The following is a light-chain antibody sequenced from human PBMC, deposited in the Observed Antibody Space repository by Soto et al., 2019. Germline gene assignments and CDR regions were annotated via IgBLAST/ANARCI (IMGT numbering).Light chain of an antibody. CDR2: SNN. J-gene: IGLJ1*01. Sequence: QSVLTQPPSASGTPGQRVTISCSGSSSNIGGNAVNWYQQLPGTTPKLLIYSNNQRPSGVPDRFSGSKSGTSASLAISGRQSEDEADYYCAAWDDRLSGYVFGTGTQLTVL. CDR3: AAWDDRLSGYV. CDR1: SSNIGGNA. V-gene: IGLV1-44*01.